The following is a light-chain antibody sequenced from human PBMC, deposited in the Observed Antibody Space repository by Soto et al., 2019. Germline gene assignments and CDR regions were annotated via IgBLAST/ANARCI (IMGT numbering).Light chain of an antibody. CDR2: GAS. V-gene: IGKV3-15*01. CDR3: QQYNNWPPFT. CDR1: QSVSGN. J-gene: IGKJ5*01. Sequence: EIVMTQSPATLSVSPGERATLSCRASQSVSGNLAWYQQIPGQAPRLLIYGASTRATAIPARFSGSGCGTEFTLTISSLQSEDFAVYYCQQYNNWPPFTFGQGTQLEIK.